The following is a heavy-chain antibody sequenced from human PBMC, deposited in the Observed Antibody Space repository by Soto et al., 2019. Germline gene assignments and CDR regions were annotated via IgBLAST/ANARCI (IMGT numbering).Heavy chain of an antibody. V-gene: IGHV1-69*01. Sequence: QVQLVQSGAEVKKPGSSVKASCKASGGTFSSYAISWVRQAPGQGLEWMGGIIPIFGTANYAQKFQGRVTDTADQSTSTAYMALSILRVAVTAVYYCAVLDPEIKGVGYFDYWGQGTLVTVSS. D-gene: IGHD3-3*01. CDR1: GGTFSSYA. J-gene: IGHJ4*02. CDR3: AVLDPEIKGVGYFDY. CDR2: IIPIFGTA.